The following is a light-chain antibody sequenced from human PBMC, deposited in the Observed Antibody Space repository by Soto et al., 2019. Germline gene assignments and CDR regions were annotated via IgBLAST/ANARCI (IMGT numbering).Light chain of an antibody. CDR2: GNT. CDR1: SSNIGAGCE. J-gene: IGLJ1*01. V-gene: IGLV1-40*01. Sequence: QSVLTQPPSVSGAPGQRVTISCTGCSSNIGAGCEVHWYQHLPGKAPKLLIYGNTNRPSGVPDRFSGSKSGTSASLAITGLQAEDEADYYCSSSTSRTTFVFGTGTKVTVL. CDR3: SSSTSRTTFV.